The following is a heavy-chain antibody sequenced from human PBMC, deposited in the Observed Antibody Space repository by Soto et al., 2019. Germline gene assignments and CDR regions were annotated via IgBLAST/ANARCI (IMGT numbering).Heavy chain of an antibody. CDR1: GFTFSTSG. D-gene: IGHD5-18*01. J-gene: IGHJ6*02. Sequence: PGGSLRLSCAASGFTFSTSGMHWVRQAPGKGLEWVAMISYDGDNKYYTDSVKGRFTISRDNSKNALYLEMNSLRDEDTAVYYCAKDREQPWLVPYYGMDVWGQGTTVTVSS. CDR2: ISYDGDNK. CDR3: AKDREQPWLVPYYGMDV. V-gene: IGHV3-30*18.